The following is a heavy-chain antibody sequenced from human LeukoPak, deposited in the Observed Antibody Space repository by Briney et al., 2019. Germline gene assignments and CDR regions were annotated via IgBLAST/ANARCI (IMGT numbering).Heavy chain of an antibody. CDR3: AREARVGVRGSKGYDAFDI. V-gene: IGHV3-20*04. CDR1: GFTFDDYG. Sequence: PGGSLRLSCAASGFTFDDYGMSWVRQAPGKGLEWVSGTNRDGGSTGYADSVKGRFTISRDNAKNSLYLQMNSLRAEDTALYYCAREARVGVRGSKGYDAFDIWGQGTMVTVSS. J-gene: IGHJ3*02. D-gene: IGHD3-10*01. CDR2: TNRDGGST.